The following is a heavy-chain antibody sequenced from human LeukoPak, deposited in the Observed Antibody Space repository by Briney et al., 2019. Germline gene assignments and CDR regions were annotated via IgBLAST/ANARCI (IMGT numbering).Heavy chain of an antibody. CDR2: IYYSGST. V-gene: IGHV4-39*07. Sequence: PSETLSLTCTVSGGSISSSTYYWDWIRQPPGKGLEWIGSIYYSGSTYYNPSLKSRVTISVDTSKNQFSLRLSSVTAADTAVYSRARRACSGGSCYSQRGAFDIWGQGTMVTVSS. D-gene: IGHD2-15*01. CDR1: GGSISSSTYY. J-gene: IGHJ3*02. CDR3: ARRACSGGSCYSQRGAFDI.